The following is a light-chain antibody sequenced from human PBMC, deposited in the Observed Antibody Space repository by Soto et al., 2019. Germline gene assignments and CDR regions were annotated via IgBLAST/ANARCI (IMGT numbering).Light chain of an antibody. CDR2: DTS. J-gene: IGKJ5*01. Sequence: EIVLTQSPATLSLSPGERATLSCRASQSVNKYLAWYQQKPGQAPRLLIWDTSSRATGIPARFSGIGSGTDFTLTISSLEPEDFAVYYCQQRSNLITFGQGTRLEIK. CDR3: QQRSNLIT. CDR1: QSVNKY. V-gene: IGKV3-11*01.